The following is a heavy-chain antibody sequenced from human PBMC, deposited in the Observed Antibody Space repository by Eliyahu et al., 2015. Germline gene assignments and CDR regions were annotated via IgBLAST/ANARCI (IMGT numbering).Heavy chain of an antibody. CDR2: IYYSGST. Sequence: QLQLQESGPGLVKPSETLSLTCTVXGGSISXXSYYWGWIRQPPGKGLEWIGSIYYSGSTYYNPSLKSRVTISVDTSKNQFSLKLSSVTAADTAVYYCARLAGCSGGSCSRAFDIWGQGTMVTVSS. CDR1: GGSISXXSYY. J-gene: IGHJ3*02. V-gene: IGHV4-39*01. D-gene: IGHD2-15*01. CDR3: ARLAGCSGGSCSRAFDI.